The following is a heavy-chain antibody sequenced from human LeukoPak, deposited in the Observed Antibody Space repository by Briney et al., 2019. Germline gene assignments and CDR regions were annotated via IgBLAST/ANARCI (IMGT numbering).Heavy chain of an antibody. Sequence: GGSLRLSRAASGFTFNHYATSWVRQAPGKGLEWVSGINHHGHTFYADSVKGRFTISRDNSKNTVFLQMNSLRADDTAEYFCARDHGSQDSGAWYVFDYWGRGSLGSVSS. CDR1: GFTFNHYA. CDR3: ARDHGSQDSGAWYVFDY. V-gene: IGHV3-23*01. J-gene: IGHJ4*02. D-gene: IGHD6-19*01. CDR2: INHHGHT.